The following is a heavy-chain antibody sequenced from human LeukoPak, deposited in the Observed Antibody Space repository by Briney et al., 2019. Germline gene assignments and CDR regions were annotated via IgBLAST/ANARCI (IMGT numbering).Heavy chain of an antibody. V-gene: IGHV1-46*01. CDR1: GYTFTSYY. J-gene: IGHJ3*02. CDR3: ARGRGQYYYDSSGYSDAFDI. D-gene: IGHD3-22*01. Sequence: GVSVKVSCKASGYTFTSYYMQWVRLAPGQGLEWMGVINPSGGSTIYAQRFRGRVSMTRDTSTSTAYMELSSLRSEDTAVYYCARGRGQYYYDSSGYSDAFDIWGQGAMVTVSS. CDR2: INPSGGST.